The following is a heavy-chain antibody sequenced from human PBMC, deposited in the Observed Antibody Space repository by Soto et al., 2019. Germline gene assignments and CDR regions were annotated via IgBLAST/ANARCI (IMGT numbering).Heavy chain of an antibody. CDR3: ARDVRYRGPFDY. CDR2: VSSGGRDK. Sequence: EVQLEESGGGLVQPGGSLRLSCAASGFSFSSYWMSWVRQAPGKGPEWVATVSSGGRDKTYADSVKGRFTISRDNTENSLFPQMNSLGADDTALYYCARDVRYRGPFDYWGQGALVTVSS. J-gene: IGHJ4*02. V-gene: IGHV3-7*01. D-gene: IGHD3-10*02. CDR1: GFSFSSYW.